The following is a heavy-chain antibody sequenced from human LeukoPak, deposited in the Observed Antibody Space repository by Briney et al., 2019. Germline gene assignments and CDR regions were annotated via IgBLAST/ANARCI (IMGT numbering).Heavy chain of an antibody. CDR2: ISAYNGNT. CDR3: ARGSRSGILTGYYHFDY. D-gene: IGHD3-9*01. J-gene: IGHJ4*02. Sequence: ASVKVSCKASGYTFTSYGISWVRQAPGQGLEWMGWISAYNGNTNYAQKLQGRVTMTTDTSTSTAYMELSRLRSDDTAVYYCARGSRSGILTGYYHFDYWGQGTLVTVSS. CDR1: GYTFTSYG. V-gene: IGHV1-18*01.